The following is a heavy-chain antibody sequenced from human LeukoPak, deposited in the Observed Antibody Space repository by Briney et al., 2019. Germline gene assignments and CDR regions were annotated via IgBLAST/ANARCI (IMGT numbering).Heavy chain of an antibody. D-gene: IGHD6-13*01. Sequence: SETLSLTCTVSGGSISSGNYYWSWIRQPPGKGLEWIGFIYHSGSTYYNPSLKSRVTISVDRSKNQFSLKLSSVTAAGTAVYSCARGIDIVAAGTYFFDYWGQGTLVTVSS. CDR2: IYHSGST. CDR1: GGSISSGNYY. J-gene: IGHJ4*02. CDR3: ARGIDIVAAGTYFFDY. V-gene: IGHV4-30-2*01.